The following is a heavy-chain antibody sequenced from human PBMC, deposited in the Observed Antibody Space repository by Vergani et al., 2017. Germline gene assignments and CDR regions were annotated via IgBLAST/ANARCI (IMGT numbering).Heavy chain of an antibody. CDR2: LTGGGGST. CDR3: VKDAGSYENFFDS. V-gene: IGHV3-23*01. Sequence: EVQLLESGGSLKQPGGSVRLSCAASGFTFSTYAMHWVRQAPGKGLEWVSALTGGGGSTYYAASFKGRFIISRDNSRDTLYLQMNSLRPEDTATYYCVKDAGSYENFFDSWGQGTRVTVSS. J-gene: IGHJ4*02. CDR1: GFTFSTYA. D-gene: IGHD1-26*01.